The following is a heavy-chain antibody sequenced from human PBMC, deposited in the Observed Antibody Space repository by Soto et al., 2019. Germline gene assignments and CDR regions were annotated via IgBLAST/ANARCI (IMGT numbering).Heavy chain of an antibody. CDR2: IIPIFGTA. CDR1: GGTFSSYA. CDR3: AREVASGSHIGY. Sequence: QVQLVQSGAEVKKPGSSVQVSCKASGGTFSSYAISWVRQAPGQGLEWMGGIIPIFGTANYAQKFQGRVTMTADESTSTAYMELSSLRSEDTAVYYCAREVASGSHIGYWGQGTLVTVYS. V-gene: IGHV1-69*01. D-gene: IGHD3-3*01. J-gene: IGHJ4*02.